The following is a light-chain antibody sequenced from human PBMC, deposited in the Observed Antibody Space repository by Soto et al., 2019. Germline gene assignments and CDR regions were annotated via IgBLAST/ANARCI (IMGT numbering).Light chain of an antibody. J-gene: IGKJ1*01. CDR2: GAS. CDR1: QSISSN. Sequence: EIVMTQSPATLSVSPGGRATLSCRASQSISSNLAWYQQKRGQAPRLLIYGASTRATDIPARFSGSGSGTEFTLTIISLQSEDFAVYYCQQYSTWPPWTFGQGTKVEIK. V-gene: IGKV3-15*01. CDR3: QQYSTWPPWT.